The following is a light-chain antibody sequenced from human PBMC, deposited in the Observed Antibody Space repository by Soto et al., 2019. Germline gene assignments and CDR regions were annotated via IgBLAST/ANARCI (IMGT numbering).Light chain of an antibody. V-gene: IGKV1-39*01. CDR1: QSISGY. CDR2: SAS. Sequence: DIQMTQSPASLSASVGDRVTITCRASQSISGYLSWYLQKPGKAPKHLIYSASTLQSGVPSRFTGSGSETNFTLTISSLQPEDFATYYCQQTYSTPLTFGPGTKVDI. J-gene: IGKJ3*01. CDR3: QQTYSTPLT.